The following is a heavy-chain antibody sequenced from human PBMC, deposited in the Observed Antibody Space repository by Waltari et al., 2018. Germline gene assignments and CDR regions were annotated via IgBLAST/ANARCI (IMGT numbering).Heavy chain of an antibody. CDR1: GLSLSTSGVG. J-gene: IGHJ3*02. Sequence: QLTLKESGPTLVKPTQTLTLTCTFSGLSLSTSGVGVGWIRQPPGKALEWLALIYWDDDKRYSPSLKSRLTITKDTSKNQVVLTLTNMDPVDTATYYCARVYGDYDAFDIWGQGTMVTVSS. D-gene: IGHD4-17*01. CDR3: ARVYGDYDAFDI. CDR2: IYWDDDK. V-gene: IGHV2-5*02.